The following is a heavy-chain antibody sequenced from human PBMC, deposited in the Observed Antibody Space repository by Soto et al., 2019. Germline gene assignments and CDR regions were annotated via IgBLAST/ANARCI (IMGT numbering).Heavy chain of an antibody. CDR2: IWYDGSNK. CDR1: GFSFSNYG. CDR3: ARGPGNFYYFDY. V-gene: IGHV3-33*01. Sequence: PGGSLRLSCAASGFSFSNYGMHWVRQAPGKGLEWVAVIWYDGSNKYFADSVKGRFSISRDSSKNTLFLQMNSLTFEDTAVYYCARGPGNFYYFDYWDQGILVTVSS. J-gene: IGHJ4*02. D-gene: IGHD1-7*01.